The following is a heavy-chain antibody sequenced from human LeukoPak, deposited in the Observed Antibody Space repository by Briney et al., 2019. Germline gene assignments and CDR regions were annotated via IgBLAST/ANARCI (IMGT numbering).Heavy chain of an antibody. CDR3: ARVPIAVAANDY. CDR1: GSIFTSYW. V-gene: IGHV5-51*01. J-gene: IGHJ4*02. CDR2: IYPGDSDT. Sequence: GASPQICCKGAGSIFTSYWIGWGRQLPGKGLEGMGIIYPGDSDTRYSPSFQGQVTISADKSISTAYLQWSSLKASDTAMYYCARVPIAVAANDYWGQGTLVTVSS. D-gene: IGHD6-19*01.